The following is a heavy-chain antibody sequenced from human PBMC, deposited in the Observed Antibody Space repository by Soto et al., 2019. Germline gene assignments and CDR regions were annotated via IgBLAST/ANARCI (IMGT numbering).Heavy chain of an antibody. CDR2: IGSSESNI. CDR3: ARYHLDF. D-gene: IGHD2-2*01. CDR1: GFTFSDYY. Sequence: GGSLRLSCTASGFTFSDYYMSWVRQAPGKGPEWISYIGSSESNIYYADSVKGRFTISRDNAKNSVFLQMNSLRADDTAVYYCARYHLDFWGRGTLVTVSS. V-gene: IGHV3-11*01. J-gene: IGHJ4*02.